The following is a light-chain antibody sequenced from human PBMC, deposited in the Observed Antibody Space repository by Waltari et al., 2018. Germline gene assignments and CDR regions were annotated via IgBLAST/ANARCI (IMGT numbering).Light chain of an antibody. Sequence: DIQVTQSPFSLSASVGDRVTITCRASQGINNYLAWYQQKPGKAPKLLISAASTLQSGVPSRFSGRGSGTDFTLTISGLQPEDVATYYCQKYNNARWTFGRGTKVEI. J-gene: IGKJ1*01. CDR3: QKYNNARWT. CDR2: AAS. V-gene: IGKV1-27*01. CDR1: QGINNY.